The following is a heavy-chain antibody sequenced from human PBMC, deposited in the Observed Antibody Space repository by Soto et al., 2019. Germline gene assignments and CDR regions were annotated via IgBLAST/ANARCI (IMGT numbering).Heavy chain of an antibody. D-gene: IGHD3-16*01. CDR1: GFTFSSYG. Sequence: QVQLVESGGGVVQPGRSLRLSCAASGFTFSSYGMHWVRQAPGKGLEWVAVISYDGSNKYYADSVKGRFTISRDNSKNTLYLQMNSLRAEDTAVYYCAKERGDYYGMDVWGQGTTVTVSS. CDR3: AKERGDYYGMDV. J-gene: IGHJ6*02. CDR2: ISYDGSNK. V-gene: IGHV3-30*18.